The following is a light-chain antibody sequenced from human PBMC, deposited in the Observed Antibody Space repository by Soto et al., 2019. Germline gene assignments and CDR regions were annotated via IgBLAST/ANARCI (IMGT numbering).Light chain of an antibody. CDR3: QQYHNWPPYT. V-gene: IGKV3-15*01. Sequence: EIVMTQSPATLSVSPGERATLSCRASQSVSTNIAWYQQKPGQAPRLLMYGASTRATGIPARFSGSGSGTEFTLTISSLQSEDFAVYYCQQYHNWPPYTFGQGTKLEIK. CDR1: QSVSTN. J-gene: IGKJ2*01. CDR2: GAS.